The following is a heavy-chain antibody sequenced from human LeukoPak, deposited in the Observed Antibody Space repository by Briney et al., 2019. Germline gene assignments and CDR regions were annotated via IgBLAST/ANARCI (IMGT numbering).Heavy chain of an antibody. CDR3: ARVPNYYYYYMDV. Sequence: SETLSLTCTVSGGSLSTYYWSWIRQPPGKGLEWIGYIYNSGSTNYSPSLRSRVTISVDTSKNQFSLKLSSVTAADTAVYYCARVPNYYYYYMDVWGKGTTVTVSS. CDR2: IYNSGST. J-gene: IGHJ6*03. CDR1: GGSLSTYY. V-gene: IGHV4-59*12.